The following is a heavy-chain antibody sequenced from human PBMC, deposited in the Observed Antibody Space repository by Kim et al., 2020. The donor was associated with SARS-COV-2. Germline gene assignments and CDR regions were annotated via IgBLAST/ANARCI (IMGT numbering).Heavy chain of an antibody. CDR1: GYTFTSYG. J-gene: IGHJ4*02. CDR2: ISAYNGNT. Sequence: ASVKVSCKASGYTFTSYGISWVRQAPGQGLEWMGWISAYNGNTNYAQKLQGRVTMTTDTSTSTAYMELRSLRSDDTAVYYCARDQRGWFGELYRDYWGQGTLVTVSS. V-gene: IGHV1-18*01. D-gene: IGHD3-10*01. CDR3: ARDQRGWFGELYRDY.